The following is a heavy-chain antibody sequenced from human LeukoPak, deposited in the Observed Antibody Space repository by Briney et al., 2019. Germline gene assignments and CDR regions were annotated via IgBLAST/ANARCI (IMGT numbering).Heavy chain of an antibody. CDR2: ISGPGTTT. J-gene: IGHJ3*02. V-gene: IGHV3-48*01. CDR1: GFSFTSYA. CDR3: ARDWI. Sequence: GGSLRLSCTTSGFSFTSYAMNWVRQAPGKGLEWLSYISGPGTTTKYADSVKGRFTISRDNDKNSLYLQMNSRRAEDPAVYYCARDWIWGQGTMVTVSS.